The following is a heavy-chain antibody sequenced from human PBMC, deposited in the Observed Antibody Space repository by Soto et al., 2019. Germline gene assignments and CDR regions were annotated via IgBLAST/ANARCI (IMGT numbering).Heavy chain of an antibody. J-gene: IGHJ4*02. V-gene: IGHV3-30*18. CDR2: LSDDGSIK. D-gene: IGHD6-19*01. CDR1: GFIFSDYV. Sequence: QVQLVESGGGVVQPGRSLRLSCAASGFIFSDYVMHWVRQAPGKGLKSVAVLSDDGSIKYYADSVKGRFTISRDNSKNTLYLQMNSLRAEDTAVYYCAKPRGMYSSGWYGGFDYWGQGTLVTVSS. CDR3: AKPRGMYSSGWYGGFDY.